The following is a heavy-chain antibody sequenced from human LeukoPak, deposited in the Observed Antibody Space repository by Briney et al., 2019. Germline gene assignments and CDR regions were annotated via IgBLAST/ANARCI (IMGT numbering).Heavy chain of an antibody. CDR1: GSAFSSYT. D-gene: IGHD3-22*01. CDR3: ANWYYYENGAYWC. V-gene: IGHV3-21*04. J-gene: IGHJ4*02. CDR2: ITRSSTYI. Sequence: PGGSLRLSCADSGSAFSSYTMVWVRQAPGKGLEWVSSITRSSTYIHYADSVKGRFTISRDNSRNTLYLQMNSLRAEDTALYYCANWYYYENGAYWCWGQGTLATVSS.